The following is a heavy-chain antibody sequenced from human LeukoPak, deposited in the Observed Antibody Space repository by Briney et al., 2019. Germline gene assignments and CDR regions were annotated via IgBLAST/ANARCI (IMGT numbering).Heavy chain of an antibody. CDR2: IIPIFGTT. J-gene: IGHJ4*02. Sequence: ASVKVSCKASGGTFTSYAISWVRQAPGQGLEWMGGIIPIFGTTNYAQKFQGRVTITADESTSTAYMELSSLRSEDTAIYYCARAIWKLGDYFDYWGQGTLVTVSS. CDR3: ARAIWKLGDYFDY. V-gene: IGHV1-69*13. D-gene: IGHD7-27*01. CDR1: GGTFTSYA.